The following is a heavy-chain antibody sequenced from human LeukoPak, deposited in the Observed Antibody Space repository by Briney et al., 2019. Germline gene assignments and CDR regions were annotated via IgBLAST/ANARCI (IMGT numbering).Heavy chain of an antibody. J-gene: IGHJ4*02. V-gene: IGHV3-15*01. CDR1: GFTFSNAW. CDR3: ANLKYSGYDSVSRDGYNPVDY. D-gene: IGHD5-12*01. CDR2: IKSKTDGGTT. Sequence: PGGSLRLSCAASGFTFSNAWMSWVRQAPGKGLEWVGRIKSKTDGGTTDYAAPVKGRFTISRDNSKNTLYLQMNSLRAEDTAVYYCANLKYSGYDSVSRDGYNPVDYWGQGTLVTVSS.